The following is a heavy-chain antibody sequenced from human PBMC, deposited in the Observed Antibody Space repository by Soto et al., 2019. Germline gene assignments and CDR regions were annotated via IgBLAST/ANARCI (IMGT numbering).Heavy chain of an antibody. D-gene: IGHD3-10*01. J-gene: IGHJ6*02. V-gene: IGHV4-59*08. CDR2: VHHSCGS. CDR3: ARQGFGPLHGLVEV. Sequence: QVQLQESGPGLVKPWETLSLSCTVSGGSISSYYWSWIRLPPGKPMEWFEYVHHSCGSSYNPSLQSRVAIPLDTSKSQFSLQLASVTAADTEVYSCARQGFGPLHGLVEVWGQGTTVIVSS. CDR1: GGSISSYY.